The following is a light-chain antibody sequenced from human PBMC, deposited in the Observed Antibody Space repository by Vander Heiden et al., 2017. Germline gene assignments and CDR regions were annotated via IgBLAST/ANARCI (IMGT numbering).Light chain of an antibody. V-gene: IGLV1-40*01. CDR3: QSYDSSLSANYV. CDR1: SSNIGAGYD. Sequence: QSVLTQPPSVSGAPGQRVTISCTGSSSNIGAGYDVHWYQQLPGTAPKLLIYGNSNRPSGVPDRFSGSKSGTSASLAITGLQAEDEADYYCQSYDSSLSANYVFGTGTKVTGL. J-gene: IGLJ1*01. CDR2: GNS.